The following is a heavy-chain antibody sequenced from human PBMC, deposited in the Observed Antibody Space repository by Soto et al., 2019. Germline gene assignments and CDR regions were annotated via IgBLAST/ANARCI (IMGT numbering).Heavy chain of an antibody. CDR2: ISNDGDDK. Sequence: QVQLVESGGGVVQPGRSLRLSCAASGFTFNNYGIHWVRQAPGKGLEWVAVISNDGDDKYYADSVKGGFTISRDNSRNTLYLQINSLRPEDTAMYYCAKEGIELWSAFDYWGQGTLVTVSS. J-gene: IGHJ4*02. V-gene: IGHV3-30*18. D-gene: IGHD5-18*01. CDR1: GFTFNNYG. CDR3: AKEGIELWSAFDY.